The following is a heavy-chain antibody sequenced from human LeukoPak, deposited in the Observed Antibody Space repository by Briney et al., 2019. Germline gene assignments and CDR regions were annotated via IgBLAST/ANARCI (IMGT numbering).Heavy chain of an antibody. CDR2: ITSSGSTV. D-gene: IGHD6-13*01. CDR1: GFTFSSYE. CDR3: ATLRPRQQLVVDH. J-gene: IGHJ4*02. V-gene: IGHV3-48*03. Sequence: GGSLRLSCAASGFTFSSYEMHWVRQAPGKGLEWVSYITSSGSTVYYADSMKGRFTISRDNAKNSLYLQMSSLRAEDTAVYYCATLRPRQQLVVDHWGQGTLVTVSS.